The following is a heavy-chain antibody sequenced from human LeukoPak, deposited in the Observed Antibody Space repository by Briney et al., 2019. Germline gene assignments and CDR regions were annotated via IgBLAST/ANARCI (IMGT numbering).Heavy chain of an antibody. V-gene: IGHV3-23*01. CDR1: GFTFSSYA. D-gene: IGHD5-18*01. CDR3: AKSLDTAMVTWIGYYFDY. J-gene: IGHJ4*02. Sequence: QPGGSLRLSCAASGFTFSSYAMSWVRQAPGKGLEWVSAISGSGDRPYYAESVKGRFTISRDNSKNTLYLQMNSLRAEDTAIYYCAKSLDTAMVTWIGYYFDYWGQGTLVTVSS. CDR2: ISGSGDRP.